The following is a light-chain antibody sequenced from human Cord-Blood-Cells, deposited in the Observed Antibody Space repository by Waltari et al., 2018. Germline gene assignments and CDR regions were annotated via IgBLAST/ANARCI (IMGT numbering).Light chain of an antibody. V-gene: IGLV1-44*01. CDR3: AAWDDSLNGPV. Sequence: QSVLTQPPSASGTPGQRVPISCSGSSSNIGSNTVNWYQQHPGTSPKLLIYSNKQRPSGVPDRFSGSKSGTSASLAISGLQSEDEADYYCAAWDDSLNGPVFGGGTKLTVL. CDR2: SNK. CDR1: SSNIGSNT. J-gene: IGLJ2*01.